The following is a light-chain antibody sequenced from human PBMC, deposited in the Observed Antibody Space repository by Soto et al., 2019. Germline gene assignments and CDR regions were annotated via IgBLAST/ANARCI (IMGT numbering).Light chain of an antibody. J-gene: IGKJ3*01. Sequence: EIVLTQSPATLSLSPGERATLSCRASQSVSSYLAWYQQKPGQAPRLLIYDASNRATGIPARFSGSGSGTDFPLTISSLEPEDFAVYYCQQRSNLVTFGPGTKGDIK. CDR3: QQRSNLVT. CDR2: DAS. CDR1: QSVSSY. V-gene: IGKV3-11*01.